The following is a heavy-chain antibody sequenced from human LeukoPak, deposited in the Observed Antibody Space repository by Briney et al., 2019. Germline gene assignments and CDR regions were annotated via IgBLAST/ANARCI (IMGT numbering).Heavy chain of an antibody. V-gene: IGHV3-23*01. CDR2: ISGSGGST. J-gene: IGHJ6*02. CDR1: GFTFSSYA. D-gene: IGHD6-19*01. CDR3: AKVPLAVAGYYYYGMDV. Sequence: GGSLRLSCAASGFTFSSYAMSWVRQAPGKGPEWVSAISGSGGSTYYADSVKGRFTISRDNSKNTLYLQMNSLRAEDTAVYYCAKVPLAVAGYYYYGMDVWGQGTTVTVSS.